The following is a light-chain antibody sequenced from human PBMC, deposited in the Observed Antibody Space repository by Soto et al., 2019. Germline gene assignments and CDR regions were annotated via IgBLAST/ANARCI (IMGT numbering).Light chain of an antibody. V-gene: IGLV2-14*01. CDR2: DVS. J-gene: IGLJ3*02. CDR3: SSYTSSSTWV. Sequence: QSALTQPASVSGSPGQSITISFTGTSSDIGGYNYVSWYQQHPGKAPKLIIYDVSNRHSGVSNRFSGAKSGNTASLTISGLQAEDEADYYCSSYTSSSTWVFGGGTKLTVL. CDR1: SSDIGGYNY.